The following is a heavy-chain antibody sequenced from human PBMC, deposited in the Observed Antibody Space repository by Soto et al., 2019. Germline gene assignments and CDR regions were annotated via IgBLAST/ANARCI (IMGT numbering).Heavy chain of an antibody. V-gene: IGHV3-30*04. CDR3: ARDMAGSAWAFDL. Sequence: QMQLVESGGGVVQPGGSLRLSCAASGFTFSTYAMHWVRQAPGKGLEWVADLSYDGSIKYYTDSVKGRFTISRDNSKKTLYLEVNSLRPEDTAIYYCARDMAGSAWAFDLWGQGTLGSVSS. D-gene: IGHD6-19*01. CDR2: LSYDGSIK. CDR1: GFTFSTYA. J-gene: IGHJ4*01.